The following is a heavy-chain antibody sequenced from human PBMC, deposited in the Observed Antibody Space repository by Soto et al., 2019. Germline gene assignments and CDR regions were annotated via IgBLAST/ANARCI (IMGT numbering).Heavy chain of an antibody. CDR1: GFTFSSYA. CDR2: IWYDGSNK. V-gene: IGHV3-33*01. J-gene: IGHJ4*02. D-gene: IGHD6-19*01. Sequence: QVQLVESGGGVVQPGRSLRLSCAASGFTFSSYAMHWVRQAPGKGLEWVAVIWYDGSNKYYADSVKGRFTISRDNSKNTLYLQMNSRRAEDTALYYCARDRHWLVGLFDYWGQGTLVTVSS. CDR3: ARDRHWLVGLFDY.